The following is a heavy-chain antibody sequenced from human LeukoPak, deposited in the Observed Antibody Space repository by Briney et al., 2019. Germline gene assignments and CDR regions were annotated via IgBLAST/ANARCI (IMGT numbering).Heavy chain of an antibody. Sequence: GESLKISCKGSGYSFTNYWIAWVRQMPGKGLEWMGIIYPGDSDTRNSPSFQGRVTISADKSINTAYLQWSSLKASDTAMYFCARSYGRKFDYWGQGTLVTVSS. J-gene: IGHJ4*02. V-gene: IGHV5-51*01. CDR3: ARSYGRKFDY. CDR2: IYPGDSDT. D-gene: IGHD2-15*01. CDR1: GYSFTNYW.